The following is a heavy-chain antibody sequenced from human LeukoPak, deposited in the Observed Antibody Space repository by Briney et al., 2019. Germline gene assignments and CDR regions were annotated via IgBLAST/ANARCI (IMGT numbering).Heavy chain of an antibody. CDR1: GFTFSSYG. CDR2: ISYDGSNK. Sequence: QPGRSLRLSCAASGFTFSSYGMHWVRQAPGKGLEWVAVISYDGSNKYYADSVKGRFTISRDNSKNTLYLQMNSLRAEDTAVYYCARGYSTVDYWGQGTLVTVSS. CDR3: ARGYSTVDY. J-gene: IGHJ4*02. D-gene: IGHD1-26*01. V-gene: IGHV3-30*03.